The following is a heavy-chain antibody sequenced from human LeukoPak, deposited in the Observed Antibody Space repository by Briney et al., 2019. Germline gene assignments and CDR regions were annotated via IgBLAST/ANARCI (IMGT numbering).Heavy chain of an antibody. V-gene: IGHV3-49*03. J-gene: IGHJ4*02. D-gene: IGHD4-17*01. CDR1: GFTFGDYA. Sequence: PGGSLRLSCTASGFTFGDYAMSWFRQAPGKGLEWVGFIRSKAYGGTTEYAASVKGRFTISRDDSKSIAYLQMNSLRAEDTALYFCAKRHPSVTTFDYWGQRTLVTVSS. CDR2: IRSKAYGGTT. CDR3: AKRHPSVTTFDY.